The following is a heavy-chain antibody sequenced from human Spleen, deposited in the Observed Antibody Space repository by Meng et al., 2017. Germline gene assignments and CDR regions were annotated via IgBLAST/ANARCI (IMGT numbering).Heavy chain of an antibody. D-gene: IGHD6-13*01. CDR3: ARDCYGCFVSSSWYLSYFDY. CDR2: INTNTGNP. Sequence: ASVKVSCKASGYTFTSYAMNWVRQAPGQGLEWMGWINTNTGNPTYAQGFTGRFVFSLDTSVSTAYLQISSLKAEDTAVYYCARDCYGCFVSSSWYLSYFDYWGQGTLVTVSS. CDR1: GYTFTSYA. V-gene: IGHV7-4-1*02. J-gene: IGHJ4*02.